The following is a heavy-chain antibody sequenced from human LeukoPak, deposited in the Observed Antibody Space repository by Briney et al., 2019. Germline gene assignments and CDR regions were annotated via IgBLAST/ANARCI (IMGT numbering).Heavy chain of an antibody. D-gene: IGHD2-2*01. CDR1: GFTFSNYN. Sequence: GGSLRLSCAASGFTFSNYNMNWVRQAPGKGLEWVAYITLSRTTIYYADSVKGRFTISRDNAKNSLSLQMNSLSAEDTALYYCARETCTTCYTYSYYYYMDVWGKGTTVTVSS. CDR2: ITLSRTTI. J-gene: IGHJ6*03. V-gene: IGHV3-48*01. CDR3: ARETCTTCYTYSYYYYMDV.